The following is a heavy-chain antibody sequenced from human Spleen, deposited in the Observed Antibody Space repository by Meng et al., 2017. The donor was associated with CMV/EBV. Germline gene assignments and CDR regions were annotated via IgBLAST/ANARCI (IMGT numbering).Heavy chain of an antibody. D-gene: IGHD3-3*01. CDR1: SGSYC. Sequence: SGSYCWSWLRQPPGKGLEWIGYIYYNGSTNYNPSLKSRVTISADTSKNQFSLKLSSVTAADTAVYYCARDRYDFWSGYYRDDAFDIWGQGTMVTVSS. CDR3: ARDRYDFWSGYYRDDAFDI. V-gene: IGHV4-61*01. CDR2: IYYNGST. J-gene: IGHJ3*02.